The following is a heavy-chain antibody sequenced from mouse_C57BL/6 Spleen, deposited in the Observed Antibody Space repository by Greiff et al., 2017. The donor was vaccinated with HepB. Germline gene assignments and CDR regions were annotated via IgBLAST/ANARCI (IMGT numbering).Heavy chain of an antibody. J-gene: IGHJ4*01. CDR1: GYTFTSYW. CDR2: IHPNSGST. D-gene: IGHD1-1*01. CDR3: ARRTVTTVVGAMDY. V-gene: IGHV1-64*01. Sequence: VQLQQPGAELVKPGASVKLSCKASGYTFTSYWMHWVKQRPGQGLEWIGMIHPNSGSTNYNEKFKSKATLTVDKSSSTAYMQLSSLTSEDSAVYYCARRTVTTVVGAMDYWGQGTAVTVSS.